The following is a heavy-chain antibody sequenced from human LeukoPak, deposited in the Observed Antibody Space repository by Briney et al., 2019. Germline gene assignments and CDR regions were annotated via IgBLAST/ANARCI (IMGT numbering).Heavy chain of an antibody. CDR3: ARYCSGGGCYSFVGGAFDI. J-gene: IGHJ3*02. CDR2: IYYSGST. V-gene: IGHV4-39*01. CDR1: GGSISSSSYY. Sequence: SETLSLTCTVSGGSISSSSYYWGWIRQPPGKGLEWIGCIYYSGSTYYNPSLKNRVTISVDTSKNQFSLKLSSVTAADTAVYYCARYCSGGGCYSFVGGAFDIWGQGTMVTVSS. D-gene: IGHD2-15*01.